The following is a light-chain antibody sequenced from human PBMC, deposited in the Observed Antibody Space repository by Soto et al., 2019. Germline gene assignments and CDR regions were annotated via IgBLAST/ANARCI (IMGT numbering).Light chain of an antibody. J-gene: IGKJ1*01. Sequence: EIVLTQSPGTLSLSPGESATLSCRASQSVSSSYLAWYQQKPGQAPRLLMFRTSTRATGFPTRFSGGGSGTEFNLTISNLQSEDFAVYYCXQYNNWPWTVGQGTKVDI. CDR2: RTS. V-gene: IGKV3-15*01. CDR3: XQYNNWPWT. CDR1: QSVSSSY.